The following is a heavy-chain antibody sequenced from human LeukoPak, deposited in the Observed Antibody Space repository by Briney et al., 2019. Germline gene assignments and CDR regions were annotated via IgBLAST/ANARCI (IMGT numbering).Heavy chain of an antibody. D-gene: IGHD2-21*01. CDR3: ASGQGLFDC. J-gene: IGHJ4*02. Sequence: PGGSLRLSCAASGFTFSSYWMSWLRQAPGKGLEWLANIKQDGSEKYYVDSVKGRFTISRDNAKNSLHLQLNSLRVEERAVFYCASGQGLFDCSGQRTLVTVSS. CDR2: IKQDGSEK. V-gene: IGHV3-7*01. CDR1: GFTFSSYW.